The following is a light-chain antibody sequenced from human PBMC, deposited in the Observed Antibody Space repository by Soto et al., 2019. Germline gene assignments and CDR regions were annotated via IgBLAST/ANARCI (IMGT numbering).Light chain of an antibody. V-gene: IGKV3-20*01. CDR3: QHYVERSPIT. CDR1: QSVSSR. CDR2: GAS. J-gene: IGKJ5*01. Sequence: EIVITQSPGTLSLSPVERATLSCRASQSVSSRLAWYQQKPGQAPRLLISGASSRATGIPDRFSGSGSGTDFTLTISRLEPEDFALYYCQHYVERSPITFGQGTRLEIK.